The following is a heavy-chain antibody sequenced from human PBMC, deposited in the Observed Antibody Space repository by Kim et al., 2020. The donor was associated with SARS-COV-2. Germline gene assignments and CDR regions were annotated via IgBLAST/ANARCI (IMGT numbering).Heavy chain of an antibody. J-gene: IGHJ6*02. CDR2: YI. V-gene: IGHV3-21*01. D-gene: IGHD3-16*01. CDR3: ARYVEYGMDV. Sequence: YIYYADSVKGRFTISRDNAKNSLYLQMNSLRAEDTAVYYCARYVEYGMDVWGQGTTVTVSS.